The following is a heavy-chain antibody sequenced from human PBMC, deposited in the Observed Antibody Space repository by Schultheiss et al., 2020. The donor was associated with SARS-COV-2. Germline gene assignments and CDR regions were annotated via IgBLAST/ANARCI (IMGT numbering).Heavy chain of an antibody. V-gene: IGHV3-23*01. D-gene: IGHD2-2*02. CDR3: ATSCSSTSCYTKAFGAFDI. CDR2: ISGSGGST. CDR1: GFTFSSYA. J-gene: IGHJ3*02. Sequence: GGSLRLSCAASGFTFSSYAISWVRQAPGKGLEWVSAISGSGGSTYYADSVKGRFTISRDNSKNTLYLQMNSLRAEDTAVYYCATSCSSTSCYTKAFGAFDIWGQGTMVTVSS.